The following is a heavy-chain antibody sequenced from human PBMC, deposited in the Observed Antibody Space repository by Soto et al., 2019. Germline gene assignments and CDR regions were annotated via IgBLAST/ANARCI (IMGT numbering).Heavy chain of an antibody. CDR3: VYCGGDCYSGGFDY. V-gene: IGHV3-30-3*01. Sequence: QVQLVESGGGVVQPGRSLRLSCAASGFTFSSYAMHWVRQAPGKGLEWVAVISYDGSNKYYADSVKGRFTISRDNSKNTLYLQMNSLRAEDTAVYYCVYCGGDCYSGGFDYWGQGTLSPSPQ. CDR2: ISYDGSNK. CDR1: GFTFSSYA. J-gene: IGHJ4*02. D-gene: IGHD2-21*02.